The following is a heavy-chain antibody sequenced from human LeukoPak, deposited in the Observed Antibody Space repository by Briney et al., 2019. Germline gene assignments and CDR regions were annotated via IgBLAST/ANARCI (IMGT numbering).Heavy chain of an antibody. J-gene: IGHJ4*02. V-gene: IGHV3-7*01. D-gene: IGHD6-13*01. CDR2: IKNDGAVK. CDR3: AKDSYSKGDF. CDR1: GFTFSSYV. Sequence: PGGSLRLSCAASGFTFSSYVMHWVRQAPGKGLEWVANIKNDGAVKNYVDSVKGRFTISRDNAKNSLYLQMNSLRAEDTAVYYCAKDSYSKGDFWGQGVLVTVSS.